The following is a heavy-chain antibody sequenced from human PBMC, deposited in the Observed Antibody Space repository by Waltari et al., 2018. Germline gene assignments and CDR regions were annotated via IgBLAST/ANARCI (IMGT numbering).Heavy chain of an antibody. D-gene: IGHD4-17*01. CDR1: GGTFSSYA. Sequence: QVQLVQSGAEVKKPGSSVKVYCKASGGTFSSYAISWVRQAPGQGLEWMGGIIPILGIANYAQKFQGRVTITADESTSTAYMELSSLRSEDTAVYYCARGGLRVAVTVTTRAFDIWGQGTMVTVSS. CDR2: IIPILGIA. V-gene: IGHV1-69*04. J-gene: IGHJ3*02. CDR3: ARGGLRVAVTVTTRAFDI.